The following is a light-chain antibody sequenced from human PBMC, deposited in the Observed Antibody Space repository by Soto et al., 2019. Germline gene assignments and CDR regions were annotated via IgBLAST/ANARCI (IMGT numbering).Light chain of an antibody. CDR3: QQYNNWPPT. Sequence: EIVMTQSPATQSVSPGERATLSCRASQSVSGNLAWYQQKPGQAPRLLIYGASTRATGIPARFSGSGSGTDFTLTISSLQSEDFALYYCQQYNNWPPTFGQGTRLEIK. V-gene: IGKV3-15*01. CDR1: QSVSGN. J-gene: IGKJ5*01. CDR2: GAS.